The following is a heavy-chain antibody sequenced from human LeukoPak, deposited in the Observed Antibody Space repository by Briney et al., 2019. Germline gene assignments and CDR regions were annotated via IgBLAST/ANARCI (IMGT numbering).Heavy chain of an antibody. Sequence: SVKVSCKTSGYTFTTYGISWVRQAPGQGLEWMGGIIPVFGTSNYAQKFQGRVTITADESTRTAYMELSSLRSEDTAVYYCARVLDYGGNSRSFFDYWGQGTLVTVSS. CDR3: ARVLDYGGNSRSFFDY. CDR1: GYTFTTYG. V-gene: IGHV1-69*13. D-gene: IGHD4-23*01. J-gene: IGHJ4*02. CDR2: IIPVFGTS.